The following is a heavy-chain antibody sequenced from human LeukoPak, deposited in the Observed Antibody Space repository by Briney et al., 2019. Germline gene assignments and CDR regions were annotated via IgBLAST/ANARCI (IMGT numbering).Heavy chain of an antibody. D-gene: IGHD6-19*01. J-gene: IGHJ4*02. CDR3: ARHERSVAVAGSFDF. V-gene: IGHV4-39*01. CDR1: GGSISTTSFY. CDR2: IYFSGTT. Sequence: PSETLSLTCTVSGGSISTTSFYWAWIRQPPGTGLEWIGSIYFSGTTHYNPSLKSRVTISVDTSKNNFSLKLTSLTVADTAVYYCARHERSVAVAGSFDFWGQGTLVTVSS.